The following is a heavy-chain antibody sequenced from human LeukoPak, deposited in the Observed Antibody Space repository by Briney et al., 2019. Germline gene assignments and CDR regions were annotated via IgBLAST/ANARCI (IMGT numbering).Heavy chain of an antibody. J-gene: IGHJ5*02. D-gene: IGHD3-9*01. V-gene: IGHV1-18*01. CDR3: ARGMYYDILTGYYKAEDWFDP. CDR1: VYTFTSYG. Sequence: ASVKVSCKASVYTFTSYGISWVRQAPGQGLEWMGWISAYNGNTNYAQKLQGRVTMTTDTSTSTAYMELRSLRSDDTAVYYCARGMYYDILTGYYKAEDWFDPWGQGTLVTVSS. CDR2: ISAYNGNT.